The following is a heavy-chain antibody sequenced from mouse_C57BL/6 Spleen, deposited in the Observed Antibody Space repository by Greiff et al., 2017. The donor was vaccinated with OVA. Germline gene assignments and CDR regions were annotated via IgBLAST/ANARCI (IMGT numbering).Heavy chain of an antibody. V-gene: IGHV1-61*01. J-gene: IGHJ2*01. Sequence: QVQLQQPGAELVRPGSSVKLSCKASGYTFTSYWMDWVKQRPGQGLEWIGNIYPSDSETHYNQKFKDKATLTVDKSSSTAYLQLSSLTSEDSAVYDCARMTTVVAKGDYWGQGTTLTVSS. CDR1: GYTFTSYW. CDR2: IYPSDSET. CDR3: ARMTTVVAKGDY. D-gene: IGHD1-1*01.